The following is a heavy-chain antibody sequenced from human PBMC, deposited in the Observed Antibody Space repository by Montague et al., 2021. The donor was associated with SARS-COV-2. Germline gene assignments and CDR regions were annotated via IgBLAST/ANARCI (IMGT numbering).Heavy chain of an antibody. CDR2: LSLSGSA. CDR3: TRGAPGY. V-gene: IGHV4-34*01. CDR1: GGSVLGCK. J-gene: IGHJ4*02. Sequence: SETLSLTCTVSGGSVLGCKSAGISPSPQTEVERVWRLSLSGSANYNPSLKSRVTISVDTAKNQFSLKLTSVNVADTAVYYCTRGAPGYWGQGTLVTVYS.